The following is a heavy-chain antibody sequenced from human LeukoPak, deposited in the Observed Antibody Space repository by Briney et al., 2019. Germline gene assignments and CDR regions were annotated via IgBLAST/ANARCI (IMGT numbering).Heavy chain of an antibody. CDR3: ARITMSRFDP. CDR1: GFTFSSYD. D-gene: IGHD3-10*02. V-gene: IGHV3-13*01. Sequence: GGSLRLSCAASGFTFSSYDMHWVRQATGKGLEWVSAIGTAGDTYYPGSVKGRFTISRDNSKNTLYLQMNSLRAEDTAVYYCARITMSRFDPWGQGTLVTVS. J-gene: IGHJ5*02. CDR2: IGTAGDT.